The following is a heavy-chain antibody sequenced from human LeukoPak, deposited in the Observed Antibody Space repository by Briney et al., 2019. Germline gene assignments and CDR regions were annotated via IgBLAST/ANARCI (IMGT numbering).Heavy chain of an antibody. CDR1: GFTFSSHW. D-gene: IGHD2-15*01. J-gene: IGHJ5*02. CDR2: IKQDGGEK. V-gene: IGHV3-7*01. CDR3: ARDAGYCSGGSCYDH. Sequence: PGGSLRLSCAVSGFTFSSHWMSWVRQAPGKGPEWLANIKQDGGEKYYVDSVKGRFTISRDNAKNSLYLQMNSLRAEDTAVYYCARDAGYCSGGSCYDHWGQGTLVTVSS.